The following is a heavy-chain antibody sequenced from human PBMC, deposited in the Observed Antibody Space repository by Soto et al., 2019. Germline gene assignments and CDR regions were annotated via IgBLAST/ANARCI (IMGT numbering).Heavy chain of an antibody. CDR2: IYYSGST. D-gene: IGHD2-15*01. CDR1: GGSISSYY. J-gene: IGHJ5*02. V-gene: IGHV4-59*12. Sequence: SETLSLTCTVSGGSISSYYWSWIRQPPGKGLEWIGYIYYSGSTNYNPSLKSRVTISVDTSKNQFSLKLSSVTAADTAVYYCARDVYGYPDNGFDPWGQGTLVTVS. CDR3: ARDVYGYPDNGFDP.